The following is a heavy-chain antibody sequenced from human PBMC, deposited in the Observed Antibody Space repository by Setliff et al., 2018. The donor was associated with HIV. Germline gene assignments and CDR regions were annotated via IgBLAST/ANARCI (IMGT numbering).Heavy chain of an antibody. J-gene: IGHJ4*02. D-gene: IGHD3-16*01. CDR3: ARVSTDYVWGSFLSSGPYYFDF. CDR2: IYTSGTT. Sequence: SETLSLTCTVSGGSISSGGFYWYRIRQPAGKGLEWIGRIYTSGTTNYNPSLKSRVTISMDTSKSQFSLRLTSVTAADTAAYFCARVSTDYVWGSFLSSGPYYFDFWGQGALVTVSS. V-gene: IGHV4-61*02. CDR1: GGSISSGGFY.